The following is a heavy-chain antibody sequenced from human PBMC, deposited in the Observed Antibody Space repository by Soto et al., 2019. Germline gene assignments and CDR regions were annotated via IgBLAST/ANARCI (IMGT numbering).Heavy chain of an antibody. CDR2: ISHTGRT. Sequence: SETLSLTCRVSGSSITNSFYWGCIRQSPEKGLEWIGSISHTGRTSYNPSLKSRVSISVDTSKNQFSLTLTSVTAADTAVYYCARDPANLALAVAYFDSWGQGTLVTAPQ. V-gene: IGHV4-38-2*02. J-gene: IGHJ4*02. D-gene: IGHD2-15*01. CDR1: GSSITNSFY. CDR3: ARDPANLALAVAYFDS.